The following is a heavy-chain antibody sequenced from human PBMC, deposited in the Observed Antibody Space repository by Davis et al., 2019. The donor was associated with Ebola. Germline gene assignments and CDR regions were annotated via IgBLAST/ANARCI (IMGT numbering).Heavy chain of an antibody. CDR1: GFTFSSSA. Sequence: SLKISCAASGFTFSSSAMHWLRQAPGKGLEWVAVISYDGSKKYYADSVKGRFTISRDNSKNTLYLQMNSLRAEDTAVYYCTRRTGIDVWGQGTTVTVSS. J-gene: IGHJ6*02. V-gene: IGHV3-30-3*01. CDR3: TRRTGIDV. CDR2: ISYDGSKK. D-gene: IGHD1-1*01.